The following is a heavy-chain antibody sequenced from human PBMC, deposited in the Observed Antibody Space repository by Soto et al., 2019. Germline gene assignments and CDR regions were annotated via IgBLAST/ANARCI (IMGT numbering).Heavy chain of an antibody. V-gene: IGHV4-39*01. CDR2: IYYSGST. Sequence: SETLSLTCTVSGGSISSSSYYWGWIRQPPGKGLEWIGSIYYSGSTYYNPSLKSRVTISVATSKNQFSLKLSSVTAADTAVYYCAVVYCSSTSCKTNYYYYYYMDVWGKGTTVTVSS. J-gene: IGHJ6*03. CDR1: GGSISSSSYY. CDR3: AVVYCSSTSCKTNYYYYYYMDV. D-gene: IGHD2-2*01.